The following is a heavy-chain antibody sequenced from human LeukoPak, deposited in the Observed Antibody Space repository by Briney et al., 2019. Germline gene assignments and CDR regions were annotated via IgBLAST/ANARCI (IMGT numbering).Heavy chain of an antibody. CDR3: ARDYYYYYMDV. CDR1: GFTFSSYW. J-gene: IGHJ6*03. Sequence: GGSLTLSCAASGFTFSSYWMHWVRHAPGKGLVWVSRINSDGSSTSYADSAKGRLTISRDNAKNTLYLQMNSLRAEDTAVYYCARDYYYYYMDVWGKGTTVTVSS. V-gene: IGHV3-74*01. CDR2: INSDGSST.